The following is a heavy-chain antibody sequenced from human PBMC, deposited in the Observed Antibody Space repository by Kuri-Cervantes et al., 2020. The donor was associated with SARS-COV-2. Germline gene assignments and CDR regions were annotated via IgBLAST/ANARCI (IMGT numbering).Heavy chain of an antibody. CDR1: GFTFSAYA. J-gene: IGHJ4*01. CDR2: ISDSGINT. V-gene: IGHV3-23*01. CDR3: AKARPSGGY. Sequence: GESLKISCAASGFTFSAYAMSWVRQAPGRGLEWVSGISDSGINTYYPDSVRGRFTISRDNSKNMLYLQMHSLRVEDTAVYYCAKARPSGGYWGQEPWSPSPQ. D-gene: IGHD4-23*01.